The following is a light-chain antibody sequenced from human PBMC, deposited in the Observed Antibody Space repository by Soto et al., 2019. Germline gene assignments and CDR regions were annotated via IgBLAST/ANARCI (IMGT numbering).Light chain of an antibody. CDR1: QTVSSTY. CDR3: QQYGNSPQT. CDR2: EAS. Sequence: DIVLTQSPCTLSLSPGERATLSCRAIQTVSSTYVAWYQQKPGQTPNLLIYEASTRATGIPDRFSGSGSGTDYTLTIDRLEPEDFAVYYCQQYGNSPQTFGQGTKVDIK. J-gene: IGKJ1*01. V-gene: IGKV3-20*01.